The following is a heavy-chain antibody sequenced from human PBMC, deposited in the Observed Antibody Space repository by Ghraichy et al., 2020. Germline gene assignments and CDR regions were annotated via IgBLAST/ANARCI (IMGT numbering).Heavy chain of an antibody. CDR1: GFTFSNHA. D-gene: IGHD6-19*01. J-gene: IGHJ1*01. CDR3: VRDSASGGSGWPTDF. V-gene: IGHV3-64D*09. Sequence: GESLNISCSVSGFTFSNHAMHWARQAPGKGLEYVSAISNNGGSTYYADSVKGRFTISRDNSKNTLYLQMSSLRPEDTAVYYCVRDSASGGSGWPTDFWGQGTLVTVSS. CDR2: ISNNGGST.